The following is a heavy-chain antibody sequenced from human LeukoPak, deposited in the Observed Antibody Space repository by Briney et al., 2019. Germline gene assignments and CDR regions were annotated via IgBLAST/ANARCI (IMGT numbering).Heavy chain of an antibody. CDR1: GGSISSYY. V-gene: IGHV4-59*08. CDR3: ARAPTKVSLELRGNWFDP. D-gene: IGHD1-7*01. Sequence: SETLSLICSVSGGSISSYYWSWIRQPPEKGLEWIGYIYYSGDISYNPSLKSRVTISVDTSKNQFSLKLSSVTAADTAVYYCARAPTKVSLELRGNWFDPWGQGTLVTVSS. CDR2: IYYSGDI. J-gene: IGHJ5*02.